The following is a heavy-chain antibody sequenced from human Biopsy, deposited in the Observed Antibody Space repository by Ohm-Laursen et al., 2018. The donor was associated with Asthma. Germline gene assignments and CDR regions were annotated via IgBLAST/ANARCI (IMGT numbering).Heavy chain of an antibody. CDR3: ASDQGDSKFDY. D-gene: IGHD3-16*01. CDR2: SSYSGFR. J-gene: IGHJ4*02. V-gene: IGHV4-59*01. Sequence: TLSLTCTFSGGSINGDYWSWIRQPPGKGLEWIGLSSYSGFRKYNPSLKSRVTISVDTSKNQLSLNLTSVIAADTAVYYCASDQGDSKFDYWGQGILVTVSS. CDR1: GGSINGDY.